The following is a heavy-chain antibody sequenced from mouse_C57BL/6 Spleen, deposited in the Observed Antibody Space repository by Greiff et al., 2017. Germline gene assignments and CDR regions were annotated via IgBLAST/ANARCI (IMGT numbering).Heavy chain of an antibody. Sequence: VQLQQSGAELARPGASVKLSCKASGYTFTSYGISWVKQRTGQGLEWIGEIHPRSGNTYYNEKFKGKATLTADKSSSTAYMELRSLTSEDSAVYFCARGTTVEVDYGGQGTSVTVSS. D-gene: IGHD1-1*01. CDR3: ARGTTVEVDY. J-gene: IGHJ4*01. V-gene: IGHV1-81*01. CDR2: IHPRSGNT. CDR1: GYTFTSYG.